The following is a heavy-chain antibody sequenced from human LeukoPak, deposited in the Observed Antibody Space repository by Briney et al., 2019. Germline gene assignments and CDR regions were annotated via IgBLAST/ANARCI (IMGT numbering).Heavy chain of an antibody. Sequence: GASVKVSCKASGYTFTGYYMHWVRQAPGQGFEWMGWINPNSGGTNYAQKFQGRVTMTRDTSISTAYMELSRLRSDDTAVYYCARGAHYHDSSEGFDYWGQGTLVSVSS. CDR1: GYTFTGYY. CDR2: INPNSGGT. D-gene: IGHD3-22*01. J-gene: IGHJ4*02. CDR3: ARGAHYHDSSEGFDY. V-gene: IGHV1-2*02.